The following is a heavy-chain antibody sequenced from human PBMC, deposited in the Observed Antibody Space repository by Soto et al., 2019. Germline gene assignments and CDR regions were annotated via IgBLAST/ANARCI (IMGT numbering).Heavy chain of an antibody. CDR1: GGSISSGGYY. CDR3: ASAHNLCIAAAQPCYYYYYYMDV. J-gene: IGHJ6*03. Sequence: QVQLQESGPGLVKPSQTLSLTCTVSGGSISSGGYYWSWIRQHPGKGLEWIGYIYYSGSTYYNPSLKSRVTISVDTSKNQFSLKLSSVTAADTAVYYCASAHNLCIAAAQPCYYYYYYMDVWGKGTTVTVSS. V-gene: IGHV4-31*03. CDR2: IYYSGST. D-gene: IGHD6-13*01.